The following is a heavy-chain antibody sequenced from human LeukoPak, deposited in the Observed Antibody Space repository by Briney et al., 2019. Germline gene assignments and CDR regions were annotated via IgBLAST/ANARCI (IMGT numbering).Heavy chain of an antibody. D-gene: IGHD6-13*01. J-gene: IGHJ4*02. CDR2: ISAYNGNT. CDR1: GYTFTIYG. CDR3: ARGAGYSSSWYLDY. V-gene: IGHV1-18*01. Sequence: SSVTVSFTASGYTFTIYGISWVRRAPGQGLEWMGWISAYNGNTNYAQKLQGRVTMTTDTSTSTDYMELRSLRSDDTAVYYCARGAGYSSSWYLDYWGEGTLVTVSS.